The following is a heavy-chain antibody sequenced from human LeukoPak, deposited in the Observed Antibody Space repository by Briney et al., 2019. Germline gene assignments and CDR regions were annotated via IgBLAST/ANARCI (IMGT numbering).Heavy chain of an antibody. J-gene: IGHJ5*02. V-gene: IGHV1-69*13. CDR2: IIPIFGTA. Sequence: ASVKVSCKASGGTFSSYAISWVRQAPGQGLEWMGGIIPIFGTANYAQKFQGRVTITADESTSTAYMELSSLRSEDTAVYYCARESGYYPPSWFDPWGQGTLVTVSS. D-gene: IGHD3-3*01. CDR1: GGTFSSYA. CDR3: ARESGYYPPSWFDP.